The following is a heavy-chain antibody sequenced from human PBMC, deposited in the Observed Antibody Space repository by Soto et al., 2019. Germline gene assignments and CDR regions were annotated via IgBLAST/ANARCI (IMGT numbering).Heavy chain of an antibody. CDR2: INSDASDI. J-gene: IGHJ4*02. V-gene: IGHV3-74*01. Sequence: PGGSLRLSCAASGFTFSSYWMHWVRQAPGKGLVWVSRINSDASDIYYADSVKGRFTISRDNAKNTLYLQMNSLRAEDTAVYYCAREGFGYSYGYWGQGIQVTAPQ. CDR3: AREGFGYSYGY. D-gene: IGHD5-18*01. CDR1: GFTFSSYW.